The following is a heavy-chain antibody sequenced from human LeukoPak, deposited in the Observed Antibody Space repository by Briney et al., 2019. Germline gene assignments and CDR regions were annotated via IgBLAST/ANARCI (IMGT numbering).Heavy chain of an antibody. CDR3: VRDQSGPFVFDY. CDR1: GGSISSSSYY. CDR2: IYYSGST. J-gene: IGHJ4*02. V-gene: IGHV4-39*07. Sequence: PSETLSLTCTVSGGSISSSSYYWGWIRQPPGKGLEWIGSIYYSGSTYYNPSLKSRVTISVDTSKNQFSLKLTSVTAADTAVYYCVRDQSGPFVFDYWGQGTLVTVSS.